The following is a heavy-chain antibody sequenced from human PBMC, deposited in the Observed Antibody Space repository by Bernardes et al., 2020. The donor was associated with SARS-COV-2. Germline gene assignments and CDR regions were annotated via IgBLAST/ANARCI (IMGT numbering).Heavy chain of an antibody. CDR3: ARGGPIYGAQAGYFQH. J-gene: IGHJ1*01. Sequence: SQTLSLTCTVSGGSISSYYWSWIRQPPGKGLEWGGHIYYSGSTNYNPSLKSRVTISVDTSKNQFSLKLSSVTAADTAVYYCARGGPIYGAQAGYFQHWGQGTLVTVSS. D-gene: IGHD4-17*01. CDR2: IYYSGST. V-gene: IGHV4-59*01. CDR1: GGSISSYY.